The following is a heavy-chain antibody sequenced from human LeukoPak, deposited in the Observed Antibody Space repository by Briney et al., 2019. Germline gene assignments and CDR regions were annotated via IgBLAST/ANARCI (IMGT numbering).Heavy chain of an antibody. CDR2: IRSKAYGGTT. Sequence: PGRSLRLSCTASGLTFGDYAMSWFRQAPGKGLEWVGFIRSKAYGGTTEYAASVKGRFTISRDDSKSIAYLQMNSLRTEDTAVYYCTRSTVYCSSTSCYPTYYYCDYWGQGTLVTVSS. CDR1: GLTFGDYA. V-gene: IGHV3-49*03. J-gene: IGHJ4*02. D-gene: IGHD2-2*01. CDR3: TRSTVYCSSTSCYPTYYYCDY.